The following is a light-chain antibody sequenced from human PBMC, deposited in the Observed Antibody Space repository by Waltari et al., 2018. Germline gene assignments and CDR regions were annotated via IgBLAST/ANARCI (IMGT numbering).Light chain of an antibody. CDR1: SSDVGAYDR. V-gene: IGLV2-8*01. J-gene: IGLJ1*01. Sequence: QSALTPPPSASGSPGQSVTISCNGTSSDVGAYDRVSWYQQHPGKAPKLLIYEVRKSPSGVPGRFSGSRSGNTASLTVSGLQAEDEADYYCTSDAEGNNFYVFGTGTKVTVL. CDR2: EVR. CDR3: TSDAEGNNFYV.